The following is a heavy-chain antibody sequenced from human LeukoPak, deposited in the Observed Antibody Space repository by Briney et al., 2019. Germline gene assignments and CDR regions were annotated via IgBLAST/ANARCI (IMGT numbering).Heavy chain of an antibody. D-gene: IGHD3-10*01. J-gene: IGHJ3*02. CDR2: FIPILRTP. CDR3: ATPSRGHGFDI. CDR1: EGSVRSFA. V-gene: IGHV1-69*05. Sequence: GAAVTVSSKISEGSVRSFARRWMRQAPGQGNKWMGGFIPILRTPKDAQKFQGRVTITTDESTDTFYMELSGLRVEDTAVYYSATPSRGHGFDIWGQGTTVTVS.